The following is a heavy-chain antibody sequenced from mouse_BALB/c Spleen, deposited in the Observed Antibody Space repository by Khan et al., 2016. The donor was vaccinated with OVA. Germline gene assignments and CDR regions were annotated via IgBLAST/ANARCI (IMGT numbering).Heavy chain of an antibody. Sequence: EVQLQESGPSLVKPSQTLSLTCSVTGDSITSGYWNWIRKFPGNKLEYMGYIIYTGYTYYNPSLKSRLSITRHTSKNQYYLHLNSVTDEDTATYYCARSTYRYAFVYWGQGTLGTVSA. D-gene: IGHD2-14*01. J-gene: IGHJ3*01. CDR2: IIYTGYT. CDR3: ARSTYRYAFVY. CDR1: GDSITSGY. V-gene: IGHV3-8*02.